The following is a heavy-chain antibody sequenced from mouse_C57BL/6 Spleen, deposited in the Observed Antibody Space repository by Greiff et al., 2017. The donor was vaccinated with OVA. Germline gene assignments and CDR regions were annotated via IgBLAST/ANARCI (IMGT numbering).Heavy chain of an antibody. CDR2: IYPGSGST. CDR3: ARSSGGWEYYFDY. D-gene: IGHD3-1*01. J-gene: IGHJ2*01. CDR1: GYTFTSYW. Sequence: VQLQQPGAELVKPGASVKMSCKASGYTFTSYWITWVKQRPGQGLEWIGDIYPGSGSTNYNEKFKSKATLTVDTSSSTAYMQLSSLTSEDSAVYYCARSSGGWEYYFDYWGQGTTLTVSS. V-gene: IGHV1-55*01.